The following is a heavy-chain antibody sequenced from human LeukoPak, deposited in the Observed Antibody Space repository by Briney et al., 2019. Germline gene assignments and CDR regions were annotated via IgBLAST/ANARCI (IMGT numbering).Heavy chain of an antibody. Sequence: ASVKVSCKASAYTFTVYYMHWMRQAPGQGLEWMGWINPNSGGTNYAQKFQGRVTMTRDTSISTAYMELSRLTSDDTAVYYCARDAIVGDYSNSDYWGQGTLVTVSS. CDR2: INPNSGGT. CDR1: AYTFTVYY. V-gene: IGHV1-2*02. J-gene: IGHJ4*02. D-gene: IGHD4-11*01. CDR3: ARDAIVGDYSNSDY.